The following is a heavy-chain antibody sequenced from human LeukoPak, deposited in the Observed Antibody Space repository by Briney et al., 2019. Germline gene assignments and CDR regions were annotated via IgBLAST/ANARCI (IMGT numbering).Heavy chain of an antibody. V-gene: IGHV3-23*01. J-gene: IGHJ4*02. CDR1: GFIFSSYA. D-gene: IGHD3-22*01. CDR2: ISGSGGST. CDR3: AKDGSVVVITFDS. Sequence: PGGSLRLSCAASGFIFSSYAMSWVRQAPGKGLEWVSTISGSGGSTYYADSVKGRFTISRDNSKNTLYLQMSSLRAEDTAVYYCAKDGSVVVITFDSWGQGTRVSVS.